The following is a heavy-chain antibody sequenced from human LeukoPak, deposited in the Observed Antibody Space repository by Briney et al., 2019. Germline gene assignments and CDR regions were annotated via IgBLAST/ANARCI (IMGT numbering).Heavy chain of an antibody. D-gene: IGHD3-9*01. V-gene: IGHV1-24*01. Sequence: ASVKVSCKVSGYTLTEVSMHWARQAPGKGLEWMGGFDPEDGETIYAQKFQGRVTMTEDTSTDTAYMELNSLRSEATAVYYCATGANDILTGYGMDVWGQGTTXXVSS. CDR3: ATGANDILTGYGMDV. CDR1: GYTLTEVS. J-gene: IGHJ6*02. CDR2: FDPEDGET.